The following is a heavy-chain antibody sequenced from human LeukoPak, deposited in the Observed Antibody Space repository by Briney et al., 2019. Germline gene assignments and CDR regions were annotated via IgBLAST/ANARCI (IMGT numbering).Heavy chain of an antibody. D-gene: IGHD3-9*01. CDR3: ARDFDHWDFDY. V-gene: IGHV3-21*01. Sequence: GGSLRLSCAASGFTFSSYTMNWVRQAPGKGLEWVSSISSSSSYMYYADSVKGRFTISRDNAKNSLYLQMNSLRAEDTAVYYCARDFDHWDFDYWGQGTLVTVSS. CDR1: GFTFSSYT. J-gene: IGHJ4*02. CDR2: ISSSSSYM.